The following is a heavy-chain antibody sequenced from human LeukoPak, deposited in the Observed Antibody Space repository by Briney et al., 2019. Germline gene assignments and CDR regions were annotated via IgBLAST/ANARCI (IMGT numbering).Heavy chain of an antibody. CDR3: ARAGAQQWLLGHSWVDY. J-gene: IGHJ4*02. CDR1: GGSISSYY. V-gene: IGHV4-59*01. D-gene: IGHD6-19*01. CDR2: IYYSGST. Sequence: KPSETLSLTCTVSGGSISSYYWSWIRQPPGQGLEWIGYIYYSGSTNYNPSLKSRVTISVDTSKNQFSLKLSSVTAADTAVYYCARAGAQQWLLGHSWVDYWGQGTLVTVSS.